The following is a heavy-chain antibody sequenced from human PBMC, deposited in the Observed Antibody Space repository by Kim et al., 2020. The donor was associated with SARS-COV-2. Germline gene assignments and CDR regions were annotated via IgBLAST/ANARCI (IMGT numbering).Heavy chain of an antibody. D-gene: IGHD3-16*02. CDR2: GAT. CDR3: ARSSLLDFDY. V-gene: IGHV1-2*02. J-gene: IGHJ4*02. Sequence: GATNYAQTLQGMVTMTRDTSISTGYLGLTSLRSDDTAVYYCARSSLLDFDYWGQGTLVTVSS.